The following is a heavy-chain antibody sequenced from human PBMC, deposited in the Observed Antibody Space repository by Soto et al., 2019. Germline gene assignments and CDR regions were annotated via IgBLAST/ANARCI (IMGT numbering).Heavy chain of an antibody. V-gene: IGHV3-66*01. Sequence: GGSLRLSCAASGFTVSSNCMSWVRQAPGKGLEWVSVIYSGGSTYYADSVKGRFTISRDNSKNTLYLQMNSLRAEDTAVYYCARAPSDDFWSGYYYYYGMDVWGQGTTVTVSS. CDR1: GFTVSSNC. CDR2: IYSGGST. CDR3: ARAPSDDFWSGYYYYYGMDV. J-gene: IGHJ6*02. D-gene: IGHD3-3*01.